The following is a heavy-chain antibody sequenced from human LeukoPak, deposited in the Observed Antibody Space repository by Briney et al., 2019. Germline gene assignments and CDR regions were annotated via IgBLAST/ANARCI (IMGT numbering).Heavy chain of an antibody. D-gene: IGHD1-26*01. V-gene: IGHV4-59*08. Sequence: SETLSLTCTVSGGSISSYYWSWIRQPPGKGLEWIGYIYYSGSTNSNPSLKSRVTISVDTSKNQFSLKLSSVTAADTAVYYCARHAEGRWELLPPSYAFDIWGQGTMVTVSS. CDR1: GGSISSYY. J-gene: IGHJ3*02. CDR3: ARHAEGRWELLPPSYAFDI. CDR2: IYYSGST.